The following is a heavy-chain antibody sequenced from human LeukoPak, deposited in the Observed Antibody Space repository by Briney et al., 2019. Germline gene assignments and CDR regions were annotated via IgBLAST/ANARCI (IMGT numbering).Heavy chain of an antibody. CDR2: IIPIVGTT. CDR3: ARGGYYYDSSGYSHLPDY. D-gene: IGHD3-22*01. V-gene: IGHV1-69*13. J-gene: IGHJ4*02. CDR1: GGTFSSYA. Sequence: SVKVSCKASGGTFSSYAFSWVRQAPGQGLEWMGGIIPIVGTTNYAQMFQGRVTITADESTSTAYMELSSLRSEDAAVYYCARGGYYYDSSGYSHLPDYWGQGTLVTVSA.